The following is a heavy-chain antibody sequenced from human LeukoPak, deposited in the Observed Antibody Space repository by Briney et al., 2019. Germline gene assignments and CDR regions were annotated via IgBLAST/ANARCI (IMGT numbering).Heavy chain of an antibody. CDR3: ARVVRNGDLGGGW. J-gene: IGHJ4*02. CDR2: INPNSGGT. Sequence: GASVKVCCKASGYTFTVYYMHWVRQAPAQGLEWMGFINPNSGGTNYAQKFQGRVTMTRDTSISTAYMELSRLRSDNTAVYYCARVVRNGDLGGGWWGQGTLVTVSS. V-gene: IGHV1-2*02. D-gene: IGHD3-10*01. CDR1: GYTFTVYY.